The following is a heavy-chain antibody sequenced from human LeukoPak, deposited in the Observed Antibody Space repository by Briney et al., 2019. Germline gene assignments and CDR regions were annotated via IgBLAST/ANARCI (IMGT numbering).Heavy chain of an antibody. CDR3: ARAIYGAFWSGYYLGYYYYMDV. D-gene: IGHD3-3*01. CDR1: GYTFTSYD. J-gene: IGHJ6*03. CDR2: MNPNSGNT. V-gene: IGHV1-8*01. Sequence: ASVTVSCKASGYTFTSYDINWVRQATGRGLEWMGWMNPNSGNTGYAQKFQGRVTMTRNTSISTAYMELSSLRSEDTAVYYCARAIYGAFWSGYYLGYYYYMDVWGKGTTVTVSS.